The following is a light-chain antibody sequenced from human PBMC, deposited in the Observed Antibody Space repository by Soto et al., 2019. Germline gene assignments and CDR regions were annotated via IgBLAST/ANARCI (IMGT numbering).Light chain of an antibody. V-gene: IGKV3-11*01. CDR1: QNIISN. J-gene: IGKJ1*01. CDR3: QQRSNWPPSWT. CDR2: DAS. Sequence: EIVLTQSPATLSVSPGERATLSCRANQNIISNLAWYQQKPGQAPRLLIYDASNRATGIPARFSGSGSGTDFTLTISSLEPEDFAVYYCQQRSNWPPSWTFGQGTKVDIK.